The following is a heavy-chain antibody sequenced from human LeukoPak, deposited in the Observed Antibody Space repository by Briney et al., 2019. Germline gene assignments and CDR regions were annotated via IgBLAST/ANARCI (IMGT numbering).Heavy chain of an antibody. CDR3: ARQYCSGGTCFSIGY. Sequence: PSETLSLTCTVSGGSITSSGYYWGWIRQPPGKGLEWIGSIYYSGITYYNPSLKSRVTISVDTSKNQFSLKLSSVTAADTAIYYCARQYCSGGTCFSIGYWGQGTQVTVSS. CDR2: IYYSGIT. V-gene: IGHV4-39*01. J-gene: IGHJ4*02. CDR1: GGSITSSGYY. D-gene: IGHD2-15*01.